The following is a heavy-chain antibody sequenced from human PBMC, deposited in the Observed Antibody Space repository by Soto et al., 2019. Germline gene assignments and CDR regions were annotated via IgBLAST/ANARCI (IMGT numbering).Heavy chain of an antibody. CDR3: AKRFTLFGEVKLSPDFDY. CDR2: ISYSGTTT. D-gene: IGHD3-3*01. J-gene: IGHJ4*02. Sequence: EVQLLESGGGLVQPAGSLRLSCAASGFTFSSHAMSWVRQAPGKGLEWVSAISYSGTTTYYAESVKGRFTISRDNSKNTLYLQMNSLSVEDTAIYYCAKRFTLFGEVKLSPDFDYWGQGTLVTVSS. V-gene: IGHV3-23*01. CDR1: GFTFSSHA.